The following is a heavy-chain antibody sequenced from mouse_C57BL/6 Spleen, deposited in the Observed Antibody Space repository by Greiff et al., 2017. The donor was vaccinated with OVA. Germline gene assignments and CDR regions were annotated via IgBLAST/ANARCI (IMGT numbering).Heavy chain of an antibody. CDR3: ARLEWDWYFDV. Sequence: VKLMESGPELVKPGASVKISCKASGYAFSSSWMNWVKQRPGKGLEWIGRIYPGDGDTNYNGKFKGKATLTADKSSSTAYMQLSSLTSEDSAVYFCARLEWDWYFDVWGTGTTVTVSS. CDR1: GYAFSSSW. CDR2: IYPGDGDT. V-gene: IGHV1-82*01. D-gene: IGHD1-3*01. J-gene: IGHJ1*03.